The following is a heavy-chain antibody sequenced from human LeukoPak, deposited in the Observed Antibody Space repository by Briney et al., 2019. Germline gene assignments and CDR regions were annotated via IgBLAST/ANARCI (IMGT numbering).Heavy chain of an antibody. CDR2: IYSSGST. Sequence: PSETLSLTCSVSGGSISSSGYYWGWIRQPPGKGLEWIGSIYSSGSTYYNPSLKSRVTISVDTSKNQFSLKLSSVTAADTAVYYCAAGSDYVKVKDYWGQGTLVTVSS. J-gene: IGHJ4*02. CDR1: GGSISSSGYY. V-gene: IGHV4-39*07. D-gene: IGHD3-10*01. CDR3: AAGSDYVKVKDY.